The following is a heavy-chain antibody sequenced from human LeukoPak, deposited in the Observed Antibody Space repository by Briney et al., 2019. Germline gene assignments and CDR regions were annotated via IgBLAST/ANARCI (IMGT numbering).Heavy chain of an antibody. J-gene: IGHJ3*02. CDR1: GFTFSSYS. CDR2: ISSSSSYI. Sequence: GGSLRLSCAASGFTFSSYSMNWVRQAPGKGLELVSSISSSSSYIYYVDSVKGRFTISRDNAKNSLYLQMNSLRAEDTAVYYCARSRSSQGAFDIWGQGTMVTVSS. V-gene: IGHV3-21*01. D-gene: IGHD3-10*01. CDR3: ARSRSSQGAFDI.